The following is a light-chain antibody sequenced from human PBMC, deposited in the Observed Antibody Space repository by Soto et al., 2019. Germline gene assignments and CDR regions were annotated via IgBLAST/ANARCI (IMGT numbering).Light chain of an antibody. CDR2: EGS. CDR1: ISDVASYNL. Sequence: QSWLTQPASVSGSLGQSITISCTGTISDVASYNLVSWYQQHPGKAPKLMIYEGSKRPSGVSNRFSGSKSGNTASLTISGLQAEDEADYYCCSYAGSSIPYVFGTGTKVTVL. V-gene: IGLV2-23*01. CDR3: CSYAGSSIPYV. J-gene: IGLJ1*01.